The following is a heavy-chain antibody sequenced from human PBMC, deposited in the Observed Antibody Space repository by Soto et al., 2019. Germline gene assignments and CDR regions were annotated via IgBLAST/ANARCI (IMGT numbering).Heavy chain of an antibody. Sequence: ASVKVSCKASGYTFTSYDINWVRQATGQGLEWMGWMNAKSGNTGYAQKFQGRVTMTRNTSISAAYMELSSLRAEDTAVCYCAKGLSNEVLGNYWGQGTLVTVSS. J-gene: IGHJ4*02. D-gene: IGHD3-16*01. CDR3: AKGLSNEVLGNY. CDR2: MNAKSGNT. V-gene: IGHV1-8*01. CDR1: GYTFTSYD.